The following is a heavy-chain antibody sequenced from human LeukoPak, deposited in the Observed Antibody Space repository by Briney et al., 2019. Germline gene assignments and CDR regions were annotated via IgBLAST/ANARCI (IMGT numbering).Heavy chain of an antibody. CDR1: GFTFSSYW. CDR2: IEQDGSEK. Sequence: GGSLRLSCAASGFTFSSYWMSWVRQAPGKGLEWVANIEQDGSEKYYVDSVKGRFTISRDNAKNSLYLQMNSLRAEDTAVYYCTTQQYSSGWYRDFDYWGQGTLVTVSS. D-gene: IGHD6-19*01. V-gene: IGHV3-7*01. CDR3: TTQQYSSGWYRDFDY. J-gene: IGHJ4*02.